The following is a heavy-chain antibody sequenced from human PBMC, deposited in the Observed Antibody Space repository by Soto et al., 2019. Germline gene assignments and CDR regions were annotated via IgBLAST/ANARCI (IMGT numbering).Heavy chain of an antibody. CDR2: IYWDDDK. J-gene: IGHJ6*02. CDR1: GFSLSTTGVG. Sequence: QITLKESGPTLVNPTQTLTLTCTFSGFSLSTTGVGVGWIRQPPGKALEWLALIYWDDDKRYNPSLNSRLTITKDTSKNQVVLAMTNMDTVDTATYYCVQSRCGGDCLQSYSSRSYYGLDVWGQGTTVTVSS. D-gene: IGHD2-21*02. CDR3: VQSRCGGDCLQSYSSRSYYGLDV. V-gene: IGHV2-5*02.